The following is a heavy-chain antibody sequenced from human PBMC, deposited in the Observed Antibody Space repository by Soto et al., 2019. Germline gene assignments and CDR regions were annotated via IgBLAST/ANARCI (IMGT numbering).Heavy chain of an antibody. J-gene: IGHJ4*02. CDR1: GFTFSSYA. CDR3: AKPRGYYDSSGYPTPDY. D-gene: IGHD3-22*01. V-gene: IGHV3-64*04. Sequence: GGSLRLSCSASGFTFSSYAMHWVRQAPGKGLEYVSAISSSSGTIYYADSVKGRFTISRDNAKNSLYLQMNSLRAEDTAVYYCAKPRGYYDSSGYPTPDYWGQGTLVTVS. CDR2: ISSSSGTI.